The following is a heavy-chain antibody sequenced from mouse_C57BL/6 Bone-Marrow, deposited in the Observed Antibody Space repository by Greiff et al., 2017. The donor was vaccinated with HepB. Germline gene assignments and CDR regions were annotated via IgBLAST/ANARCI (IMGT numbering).Heavy chain of an antibody. Sequence: EVHLVESGGGLVKPGGSLKLSCAASGFTFSSYTMSWVRQTPEKRLEWVATISGGGGNTYYPDSVKGRFTISRDNAKNTLYMQMSSLMSEDTALYYCARHRGNFYYARDYWGQGTSVTVSA. D-gene: IGHD2-1*01. CDR3: ARHRGNFYYARDY. CDR1: GFTFSSYT. CDR2: ISGGGGNT. V-gene: IGHV5-9*01. J-gene: IGHJ4*01.